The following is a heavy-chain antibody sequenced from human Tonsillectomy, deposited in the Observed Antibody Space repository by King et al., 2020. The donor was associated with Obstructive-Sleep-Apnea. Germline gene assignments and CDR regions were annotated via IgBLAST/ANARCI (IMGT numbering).Heavy chain of an antibody. J-gene: IGHJ6*02. V-gene: IGHV4-30-4*01. CDR1: GGSVSSPDKY. CDR3: AREVLITMPNQYYYYGMDV. CDR2: IYYTGST. D-gene: IGHD3-22*01. Sequence: QLQESGPGLVKPSQTLSLTCTVSGGSVSSPDKYWTWVRQPPGKGLEWIGYIYYTGSTYYNPSLKNRVTISVDTSRNQFSLKVTSVTAADTAVYYCAREVLITMPNQYYYYGMDVWGQGTTVTVSS.